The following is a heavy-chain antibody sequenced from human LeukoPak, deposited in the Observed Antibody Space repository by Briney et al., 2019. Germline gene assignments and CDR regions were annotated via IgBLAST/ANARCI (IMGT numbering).Heavy chain of an antibody. D-gene: IGHD6-19*01. J-gene: IGHJ4*02. CDR3: AKGAQWLAQSDYFDY. V-gene: IGHV3-23*01. Sequence: GGSLRLSCAASGFTFSSYAMSWVRQAPGKGLEWVSAISGSGGNTYYADSVRGRFTISRDNSKNTLYLQMNSLRAEDTAVYYCAKGAQWLAQSDYFDYWGQGTLVTVSS. CDR2: ISGSGGNT. CDR1: GFTFSSYA.